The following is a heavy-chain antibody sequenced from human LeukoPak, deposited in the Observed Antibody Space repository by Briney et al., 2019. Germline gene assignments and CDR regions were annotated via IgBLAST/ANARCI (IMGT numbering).Heavy chain of an antibody. V-gene: IGHV3-74*01. CDR2: INSDGSST. D-gene: IGHD3-22*01. CDR1: GFTFSSYW. CDR3: ARHYYDSSAPFDY. J-gene: IGHJ4*02. Sequence: GRSLRLSCAASGFTFSSYWMHWVRQAPGKGLVWVSRINSDGSSTSYADSVKGRFTISRDNAKNTLYLQMNSLRAEDTAVYYCARHYYDSSAPFDYWGQGTLVTVSS.